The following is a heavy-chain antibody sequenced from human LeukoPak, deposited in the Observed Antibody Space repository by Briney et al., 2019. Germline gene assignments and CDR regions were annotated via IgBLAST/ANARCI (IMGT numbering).Heavy chain of an antibody. V-gene: IGHV3-30*04. CDR3: AREPLDSSGWYEFDY. D-gene: IGHD6-19*01. CDR2: ISYDGSNK. J-gene: IGHJ4*02. CDR1: GFTVSSYA. Sequence: GGSLRLSCAASGFTVSSYAMHWVRQAPGKGLEWVAVISYDGSNKYYADSVKGRFTISRDNSKNTLYLQMNSLRAEDTAVYYCAREPLDSSGWYEFDYWGQGTLVTVSS.